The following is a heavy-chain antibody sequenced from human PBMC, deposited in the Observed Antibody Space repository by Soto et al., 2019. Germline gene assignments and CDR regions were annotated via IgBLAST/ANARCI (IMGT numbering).Heavy chain of an antibody. Sequence: GGSLRLSCASSGFTFSTYTMNWVRQSPGKGLEWVSSINGRGNYIYYAESVKGRFTISRDNAKNSLYLQMDRLRAEVTALYYCVREDGKVGTNSAFDYWGLGALVTVSS. CDR2: INGRGNYI. J-gene: IGHJ4*02. V-gene: IGHV3-21*01. D-gene: IGHD1-26*01. CDR1: GFTFSTYT. CDR3: VREDGKVGTNSAFDY.